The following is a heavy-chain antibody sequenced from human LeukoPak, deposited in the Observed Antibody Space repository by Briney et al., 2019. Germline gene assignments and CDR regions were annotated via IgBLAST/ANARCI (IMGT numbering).Heavy chain of an antibody. V-gene: IGHV3-15*01. CDR3: TTDHDY. CDR1: GFTLSNAW. CDR2: IKRKTDGGTT. J-gene: IGHJ4*02. Sequence: GGSLRLSCAASGFTLSNAWMSWVRQAPGRGLEWVGRIKRKTDGGTTDYAAPVKGRFTISRDDSKNTLYLQMNSLKTEDTAVYYCTTDHDYWGQGTLVTVSS.